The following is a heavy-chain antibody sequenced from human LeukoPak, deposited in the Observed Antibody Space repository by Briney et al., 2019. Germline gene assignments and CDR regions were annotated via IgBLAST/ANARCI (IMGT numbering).Heavy chain of an antibody. D-gene: IGHD5-12*01. V-gene: IGHV3-66*01. CDR2: IYSGGST. Sequence: LSGGSLRLSCAASGFTVSTNYMSWVRQAPGKGLEWVSIIYSGGSTYYADSVKGRLTISRDNSKNTLSLQMNSLRAEDTAVYYCARDLGYSAYATVRGYTFDIWGQGTMVTVSS. CDR3: ARDLGYSAYATVRGYTFDI. CDR1: GFTVSTNY. J-gene: IGHJ3*02.